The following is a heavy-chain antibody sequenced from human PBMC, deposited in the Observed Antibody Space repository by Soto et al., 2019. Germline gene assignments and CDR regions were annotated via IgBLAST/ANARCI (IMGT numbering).Heavy chain of an antibody. CDR1: GLTFSDCY. CDR2: ISSSGSSI. CDR3: ARVRFGEWGYAMDV. Sequence: QVQLVEPGGGLVKPGGSLRLSCAASGLTFSDCYMNWNRQAPGKGLEWVSYISSSGSSINYAGSVKGRFTISRDNAKNSLYLQMNSLRAEDTAMYYCARVRFGEWGYAMDVWGQGTTVTVSS. J-gene: IGHJ6*02. V-gene: IGHV3-11*01. D-gene: IGHD3-10*01.